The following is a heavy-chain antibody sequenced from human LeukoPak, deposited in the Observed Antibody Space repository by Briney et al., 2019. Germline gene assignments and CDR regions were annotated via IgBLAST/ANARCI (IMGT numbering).Heavy chain of an antibody. CDR1: GGSFSGYY. J-gene: IGHJ4*02. Sequence: SETLSLTCAVYGGSFSGYYWSWIRQPPGKGLEWIGEINHSGSTNYNPSLKSRVTISVETSQNKFSVKLSSVTAADTAVYYCARGVGMATMADYWGQGTLVTVSS. CDR2: INHSGST. CDR3: ARGVGMATMADY. V-gene: IGHV4-34*01. D-gene: IGHD5-24*01.